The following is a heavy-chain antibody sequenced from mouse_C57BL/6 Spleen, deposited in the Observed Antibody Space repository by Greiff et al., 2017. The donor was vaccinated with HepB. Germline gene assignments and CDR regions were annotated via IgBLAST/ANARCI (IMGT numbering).Heavy chain of an antibody. CDR2: IHPNSGST. Sequence: QLQQPGAELVKPGASVKLSCKASGYTFTSYWMHWVKQRPGQGLEWIGMIHPNSGSTNYNEKFKSKATLTVDKSSSTAYMQLSSLTSEDSAVYYCARSTALYAMDYWGQGTSVTVSS. J-gene: IGHJ4*01. D-gene: IGHD4-1*02. CDR1: GYTFTSYW. CDR3: ARSTALYAMDY. V-gene: IGHV1-64*01.